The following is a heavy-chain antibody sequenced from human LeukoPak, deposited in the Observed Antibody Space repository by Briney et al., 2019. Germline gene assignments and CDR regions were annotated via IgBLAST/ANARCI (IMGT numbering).Heavy chain of an antibody. D-gene: IGHD2-15*01. CDR2: IYSGGST. CDR1: GFTVSSNY. CDR3: VTPVRYCSGGSCRGVFQH. J-gene: IGHJ1*01. Sequence: GGSLRLSCAASGFTVSSNYMSWVRQAPGKGLEWVSVIYSGGSTYYADSVKGRFTISRHNSKNTLYLQMNSLRAEDTAVYYCVTPVRYCSGGSCRGVFQHWGQGTLVTVSS. V-gene: IGHV3-53*04.